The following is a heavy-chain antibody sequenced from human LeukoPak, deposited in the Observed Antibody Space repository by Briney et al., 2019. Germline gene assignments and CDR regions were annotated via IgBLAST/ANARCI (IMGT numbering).Heavy chain of an antibody. D-gene: IGHD3-16*02. J-gene: IGHJ4*02. CDR2: ISAYNGNT. CDR1: GYTFTSYG. CDR3: ARALMITFGGVIVTGPYYFDY. V-gene: IGHV1-18*04. Sequence: ASVKVSRKASGYTFTSYGISWVRQDPGQGLEWMGWISAYNGNTNNAQKLQGRVTMTTDTSTSTADMEPRSLRSADTAVYYCARALMITFGGVIVTGPYYFDYWGQGTLVTVSS.